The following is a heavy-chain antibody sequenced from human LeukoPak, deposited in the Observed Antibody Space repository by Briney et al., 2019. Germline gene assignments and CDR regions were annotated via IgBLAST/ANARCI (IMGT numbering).Heavy chain of an antibody. Sequence: PSETLSLTCTVSGGSISSYYWSWIRQPPGKGLEWIGYIYYSGSTNYNPSLKSRVTISVDTSKNQFSLKLSSVTAADTAVYYCARVKSLTFSAVTPTGWFDPWGQGTPVTVS. CDR3: ARVKSLTFSAVTPTGWFDP. D-gene: IGHD4-23*01. CDR1: GGSISSYY. CDR2: IYYSGST. J-gene: IGHJ5*02. V-gene: IGHV4-59*01.